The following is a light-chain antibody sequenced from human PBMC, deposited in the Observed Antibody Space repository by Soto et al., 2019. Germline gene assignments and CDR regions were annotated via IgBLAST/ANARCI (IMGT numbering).Light chain of an antibody. V-gene: IGKV1-9*01. Sequence: DIQLTQSPSFLSASVGDRVTITCRASQGISSYLAWYQQKPGKAPNLLIYAASTLQSGVQSRFSGSESGTEFTLTIRSLQPEDFATYYCQQLNTYPLTFGGGTKVDIK. CDR1: QGISSY. CDR2: AAS. J-gene: IGKJ4*01. CDR3: QQLNTYPLT.